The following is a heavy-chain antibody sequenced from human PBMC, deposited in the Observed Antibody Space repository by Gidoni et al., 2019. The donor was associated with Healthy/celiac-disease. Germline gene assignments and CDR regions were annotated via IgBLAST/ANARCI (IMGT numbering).Heavy chain of an antibody. CDR2: IIPILGIA. CDR1: GGTFSSYT. CDR3: ARDRGSGWSNWFDP. J-gene: IGHJ5*02. Sequence: QVQLVQSGAEVKKPGSSVKVSCKASGGTFSSYTISWVRQAPGQGLEWMGRIIPILGIATYAQKFQGRVTITADKSTSTAYMELSSLRSEDTAVYYCARDRGSGWSNWFDPWGQGTLVTVSS. D-gene: IGHD6-19*01. V-gene: IGHV1-69*08.